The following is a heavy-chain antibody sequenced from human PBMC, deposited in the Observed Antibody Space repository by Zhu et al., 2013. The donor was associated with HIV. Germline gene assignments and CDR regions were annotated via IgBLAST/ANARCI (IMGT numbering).Heavy chain of an antibody. CDR2: INPRSGDT. CDR1: GYNFNGYF. D-gene: IGHD3-3*01. V-gene: IGHV1-2*02. Sequence: QVQLVQSGAEVKKPGASLKVSCKASGYNFNGYFMHWLRQAPGQGLEWMGWINPRSGDTTYSEKFEGRVTMTRDTSANTVYMEMSGLESGDSAIYYCARDGYYADTPPDYWGQGTLISVSS. J-gene: IGHJ4*02. CDR3: ARDGYYADTPPDY.